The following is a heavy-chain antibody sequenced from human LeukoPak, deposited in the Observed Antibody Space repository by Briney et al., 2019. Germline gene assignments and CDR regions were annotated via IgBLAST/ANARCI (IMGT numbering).Heavy chain of an antibody. J-gene: IGHJ4*02. CDR1: GGSFSGYY. CDR2: INHSGST. D-gene: IGHD4-17*01. Sequence: KPSETLSLTCAVYGGSFSGYYWSWIRQPPGKGLEWIGEINHSGSTNYNPSLKSRVTISVDTSKNQFSLKLSSVTAADTAVYYCAAFMTTVTSFDYWGQGTLVTVSS. V-gene: IGHV4-34*01. CDR3: AAFMTTVTSFDY.